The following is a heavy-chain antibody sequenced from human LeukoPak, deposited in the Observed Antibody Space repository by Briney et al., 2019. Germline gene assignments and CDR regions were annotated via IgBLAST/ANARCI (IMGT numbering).Heavy chain of an antibody. CDR1: GFTFSGHW. V-gene: IGHV3-7*01. CDR3: AKGSSRPPNAFDI. CDR2: IRQDGSEK. Sequence: PGGSQRLSCTASGFTFSGHWMSWVRQAPGKGLEWVASIRQDGSEKHYVDSVEGRFIISRDNAKNSLHLQMNSLGAEDTAVYYCAKGSSRPPNAFDIWGQGTLVTVSS. D-gene: IGHD6-6*01. J-gene: IGHJ3*02.